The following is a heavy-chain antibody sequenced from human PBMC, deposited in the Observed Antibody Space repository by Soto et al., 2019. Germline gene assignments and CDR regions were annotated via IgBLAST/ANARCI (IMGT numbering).Heavy chain of an antibody. Sequence: ASETLSLTCTVAGGSISSSSYYWGWIRQPPGKGLEWIGSIYYSGSTYYNPSLKSRVTISVDTSKNQFSLKLSSVTAADTAVYYCARLGSSSWYIDYWGQGTLVTVSS. CDR3: ARLGSSSWYIDY. D-gene: IGHD6-13*01. CDR1: GGSISSSSYY. CDR2: IYYSGST. J-gene: IGHJ4*02. V-gene: IGHV4-39*01.